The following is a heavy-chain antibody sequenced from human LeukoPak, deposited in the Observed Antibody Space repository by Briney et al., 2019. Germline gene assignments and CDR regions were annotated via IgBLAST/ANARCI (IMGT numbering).Heavy chain of an antibody. V-gene: IGHV4-61*01. D-gene: IGHD6-19*01. CDR1: GGSISSDSYY. CDR3: ARGGWTAFDY. Sequence: SETLSLTCIVSGGSISSDSYYWSWIRQPPGKGLEWIGYIYYSGSTNYNPSLKSRVTISVDTSKNQFSLKLNSVTAADTAVYYCARGGWTAFDYWGQGTLVTVSS. J-gene: IGHJ4*02. CDR2: IYYSGST.